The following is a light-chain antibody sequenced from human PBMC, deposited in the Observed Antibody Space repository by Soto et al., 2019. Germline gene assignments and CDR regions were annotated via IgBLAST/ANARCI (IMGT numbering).Light chain of an antibody. V-gene: IGKV3-11*01. CDR3: QCRSTLPPGVT. J-gene: IGKJ4*01. Sequence: EIVLTQSPATLSWSPGERATLSCRASQGISTFLAWYQQKPGQAPRLLIYDASNRATGIPARFSGSGSGTDFTLTISSLEPEDLAVYYCQCRSTLPPGVTFGGGTKVEIK. CDR1: QGISTF. CDR2: DAS.